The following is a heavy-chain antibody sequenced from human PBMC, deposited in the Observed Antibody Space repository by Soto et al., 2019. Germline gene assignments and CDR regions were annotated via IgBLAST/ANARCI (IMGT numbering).Heavy chain of an antibody. Sequence: GRFLRVSWAASGFTLSSYGMHWVRQAPGKGLEWVAVIWYDGSNKYYADSVKGRFTISRDNSKNTLYLQMNSLRAEDTAVYYCARDRITMIVGNDAFDICGQGTMGTGSS. CDR1: GFTLSSYG. D-gene: IGHD3-22*01. CDR2: IWYDGSNK. CDR3: ARDRITMIVGNDAFDI. J-gene: IGHJ3*02. V-gene: IGHV3-33*01.